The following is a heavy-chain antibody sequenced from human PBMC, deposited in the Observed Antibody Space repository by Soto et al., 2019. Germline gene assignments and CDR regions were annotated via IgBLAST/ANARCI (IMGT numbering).Heavy chain of an antibody. V-gene: IGHV4-59*01. Sequence: PSETLSLTCTVSGGSISSYYWSWIRQPPGKGLEWIGYIYYSGSTNYNPSLKSRVTLSVDTSKNQFSLKLSSVTAADTAVYYCARDERGWMDYWGQGTLVTVSS. D-gene: IGHD6-19*01. CDR2: IYYSGST. J-gene: IGHJ4*02. CDR1: GGSISSYY. CDR3: ARDERGWMDY.